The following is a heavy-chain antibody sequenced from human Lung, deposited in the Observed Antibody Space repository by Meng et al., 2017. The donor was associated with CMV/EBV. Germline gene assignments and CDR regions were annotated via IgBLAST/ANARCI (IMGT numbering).Heavy chain of an antibody. V-gene: IGHV4-34*01. CDR2: VNHSGGA. Sequence: SETLSLXXAVSGGSFSGFHWSWIRQHPGKGLEWIGEVNHSGGASYSPSLKNRVTISVDPSKNQFSLRLMSVTAADTAVYYCARLNNRITVFGVPITEGYFQHWGHGTLVTVSS. CDR1: GGSFSGFH. D-gene: IGHD3-3*01. J-gene: IGHJ1*01. CDR3: ARLNNRITVFGVPITEGYFQH.